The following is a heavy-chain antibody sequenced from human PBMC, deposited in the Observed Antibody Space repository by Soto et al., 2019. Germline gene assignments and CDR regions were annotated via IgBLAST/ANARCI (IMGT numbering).Heavy chain of an antibody. V-gene: IGHV3-30*18. D-gene: IGHD2-15*01. CDR1: GFTFSSYG. J-gene: IGHJ4*02. CDR3: AKDRARYCSGGSCYDYFDY. CDR2: ISYDGSNK. Sequence: GGSLRLSCAASGFTFSSYGMHWVRQAPGKGLEWVAVISYDGSNKYYADSVKGRFTISRDNSKNTLYLQMNSLRAEDTAVYYCAKDRARYCSGGSCYDYFDYWGQGTLVTVSS.